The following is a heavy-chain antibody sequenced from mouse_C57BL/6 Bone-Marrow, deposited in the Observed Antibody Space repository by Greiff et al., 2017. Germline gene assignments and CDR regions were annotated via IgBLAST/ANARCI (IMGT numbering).Heavy chain of an antibody. V-gene: IGHV1-59*01. J-gene: IGHJ2*01. CDR1: GYTFTSYW. CDR2: IDPSDSYT. Sequence: QVQLQQPGAELVRPGTSVKLSCKASGYTFTSYWMHWVKQRPGQGLEWIGVIDPSDSYTNYNQKFKGKATLTVDKSSRTAYMQLSSLTSDDFAVYYCARRRGRYFDYWGQGTTLTVSS. CDR3: ARRRGRYFDY.